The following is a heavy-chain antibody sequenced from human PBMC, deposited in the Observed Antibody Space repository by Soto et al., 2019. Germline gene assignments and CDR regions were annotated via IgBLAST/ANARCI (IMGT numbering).Heavy chain of an antibody. Sequence: ASVKVSCKASGYTFTSYAMHWVRQAPGQRLELMGWINAGNGNTKYSQKFQGRVTITRDTSASTAYMELSSLRSEDTAVYYCARDQPPLRYFDWLLSAAFDIWGQGTMVTVSS. J-gene: IGHJ3*02. D-gene: IGHD3-9*01. CDR3: ARDQPPLRYFDWLLSAAFDI. CDR1: GYTFTSYA. V-gene: IGHV1-3*01. CDR2: INAGNGNT.